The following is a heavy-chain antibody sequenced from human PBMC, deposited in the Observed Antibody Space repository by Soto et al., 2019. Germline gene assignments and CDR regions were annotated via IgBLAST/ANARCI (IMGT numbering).Heavy chain of an antibody. V-gene: IGHV4-31*03. CDR2: IYYSGST. CDR3: ARGRTGEDHIYYYYYGMDV. J-gene: IGHJ6*02. Sequence: SETLSLTCTVSGGSISSGGYYWSWIRQHPGKGLEWIGYIYYSGSTYYNPSLKSRVTISVDTSKNQFSLKLSSVTAADTAVYYCARGRTGEDHIYYYYYGMDVWGQGTTVTVSS. D-gene: IGHD2-8*02. CDR1: GGSISSGGYY.